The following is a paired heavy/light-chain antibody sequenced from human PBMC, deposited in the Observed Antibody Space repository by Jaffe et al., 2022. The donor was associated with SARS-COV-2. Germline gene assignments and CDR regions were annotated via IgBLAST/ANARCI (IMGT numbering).Light chain of an antibody. CDR1: SSNIGNNY. CDR3: GTWDSSLSAQHAV. J-gene: IGLJ7*01. V-gene: IGLV1-51*01. CDR2: DNN. Sequence: QSVLTQPPSVSAAPGQKVTISCSGSSSNIGNNYVSWYQQLPGTAPKLLIYDNNKRPSGIPDRFSGSKSGTSATLGITGLQTGDEADYYCGTWDSSLSAQHAVFGGGTQLTVL.
Heavy chain of an antibody. CDR2: IYYSGST. CDR3: ATSQGTGTTWLAYYYYYGMDV. J-gene: IGHJ6*02. CDR1: GGSISSSSYY. D-gene: IGHD1-1*01. V-gene: IGHV4-39*01. Sequence: QLQLQESGPGLVKPSETLSLTCTVSGGSISSSSYYWGWIRQPPGKGLEWIGSIYYSGSTYYNPSLKSRVTISVDTSKNQFSLKLSSVTAADTAVYYCATSQGTGTTWLAYYYYYGMDVWGQGTTVTVSS.